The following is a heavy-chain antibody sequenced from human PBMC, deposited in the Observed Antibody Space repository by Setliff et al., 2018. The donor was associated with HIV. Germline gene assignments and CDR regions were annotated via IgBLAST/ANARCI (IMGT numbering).Heavy chain of an antibody. Sequence: GASVKVSCKASGYTLPTYGISWVRQAPGQGLQWMGWLNTETGNSMYAQGFTGRFVFSLDTSVSTAFLQINSLKAEDTAMYYCARVGSYWSTFDYWGQGALVTVSS. CDR2: LNTETGNS. J-gene: IGHJ4*02. CDR1: GYTLPTYG. D-gene: IGHD1-26*01. CDR3: ARVGSYWSTFDY. V-gene: IGHV7-4-1*02.